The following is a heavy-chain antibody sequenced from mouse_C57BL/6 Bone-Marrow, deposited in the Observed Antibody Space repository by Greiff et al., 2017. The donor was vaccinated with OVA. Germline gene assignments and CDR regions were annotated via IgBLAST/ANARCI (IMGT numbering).Heavy chain of an antibody. CDR2: IRLKSDNYAT. D-gene: IGHD2-3*01. CDR3: PVMMIDARFSY. Sequence: EVQLQESGGGLVQPGGSMKLSCVASGFTFSNYWMNWVRQSPEKGLEWVAQIRLKSDNYATHYAESVKGRFTISRDDSRSSVYLHINNLSAEDTGIFYFPVMMIDARFSYGVEAIRVTVSA. J-gene: IGHJ3*01. V-gene: IGHV6-3*01. CDR1: GFTFSNYW.